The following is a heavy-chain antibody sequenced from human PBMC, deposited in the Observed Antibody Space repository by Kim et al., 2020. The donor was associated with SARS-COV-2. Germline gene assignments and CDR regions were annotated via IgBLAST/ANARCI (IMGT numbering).Heavy chain of an antibody. CDR2: INHSGST. CDR3: ARGLTFNMVRGVIDSTTKPTNWFDP. CDR1: GGSFSGYY. Sequence: SETLSLTCAVYGGSFSGYYWSWIRQPPGKGLEWIGEINHSGSTNYNPSLKSRVTISVDTSKNQFSLKLSSVTAADTAVYYCARGLTFNMVRGVIDSTTKPTNWFDPWGQGTLVTVSS. D-gene: IGHD3-10*01. J-gene: IGHJ5*02. V-gene: IGHV4-34*01.